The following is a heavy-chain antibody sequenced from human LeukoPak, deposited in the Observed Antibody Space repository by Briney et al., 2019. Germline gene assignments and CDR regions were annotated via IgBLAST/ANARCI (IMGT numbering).Heavy chain of an antibody. J-gene: IGHJ4*02. CDR1: GYTFSGYY. V-gene: IGHV1-2*02. CDR2: INPNNGGT. D-gene: IGHD5-24*01. Sequence: ASVKVSCKASGYTFSGYYIHWVRQAPGQGLEWMGWINPNNGGTDCAQKFQGRVTMTRDTSISTAYMELSRLRSDDTAVYYCAGDRDGYIDYWGQGTLVTVPS. CDR3: AGDRDGYIDY.